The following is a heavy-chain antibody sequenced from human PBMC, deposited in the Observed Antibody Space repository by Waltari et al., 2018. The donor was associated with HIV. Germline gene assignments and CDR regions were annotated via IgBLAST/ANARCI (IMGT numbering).Heavy chain of an antibody. V-gene: IGHV1-2*06. D-gene: IGHD2-15*01. Sequence: QSASQVKTPGASVTLSCTVSGDRFTTDFLYWLRQAPGQGFEWLGHINPDGGDKTSSQAFSNRATTMEDTSTAFTFMVLTLVAADATANYFGALGEDVALSHLPPWVRLEFWGHGTPVTVSS. CDR3: ALGEDVALSHLPPWVRLEF. CDR1: GDRFTTDF. CDR2: INPDGGDK. J-gene: IGHJ4*01.